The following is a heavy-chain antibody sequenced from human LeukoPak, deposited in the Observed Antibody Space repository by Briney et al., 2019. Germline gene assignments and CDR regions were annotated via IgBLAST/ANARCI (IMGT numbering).Heavy chain of an antibody. D-gene: IGHD2-15*01. CDR2: ISRSSNYI. Sequence: PGGSLRLSCAASGFTFSSYAMSWVRQAPGKGLEWVSSISRSSNYIYYADSVKGRFTISRDNAKNSLYLQMNSLRAEDTAVYYCARWGYCSGGNCYIDYWGQGTLVTVSS. J-gene: IGHJ4*02. V-gene: IGHV3-21*01. CDR1: GFTFSSYA. CDR3: ARWGYCSGGNCYIDY.